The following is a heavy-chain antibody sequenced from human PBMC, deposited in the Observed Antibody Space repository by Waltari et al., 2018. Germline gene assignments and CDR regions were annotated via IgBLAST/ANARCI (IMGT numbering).Heavy chain of an antibody. CDR1: GYPISSGYY. CDR2: IYHSGST. V-gene: IGHV4-38-2*01. Sequence: QVQLQESGPGLVKPSETLSLTCAVSGYPISSGYYWGWIRQPPGKGLEWIGSIYHSGSTYYNPSLKSRVTISVDTSKNQFSLKLSSVTAADTAVYYCARVDITGTVCAFDIWGQGTMVTVSS. J-gene: IGHJ3*02. CDR3: ARVDITGTVCAFDI. D-gene: IGHD1-20*01.